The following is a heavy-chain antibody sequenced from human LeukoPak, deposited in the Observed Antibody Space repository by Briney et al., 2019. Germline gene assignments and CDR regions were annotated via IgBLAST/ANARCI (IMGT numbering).Heavy chain of an antibody. D-gene: IGHD1-1*01. CDR1: GFTDG. J-gene: IGHJ4*02. Sequence: QTGGSLRLSCAASGFTDGMTWVRQAPGKGLEWVSAISGSGDSTFYADSVKGRFTISRDNSKNTLYLQMNSLRPEDTAVYYCASGPSTGTTRAFDYWGQGTLVTVSS. CDR3: ASGPSTGTTRAFDY. V-gene: IGHV3-23*01. CDR2: ISGSGDST.